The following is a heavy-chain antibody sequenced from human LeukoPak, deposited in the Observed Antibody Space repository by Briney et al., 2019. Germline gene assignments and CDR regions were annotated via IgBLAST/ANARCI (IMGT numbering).Heavy chain of an antibody. Sequence: ASVKVSCKASGYTFTSYDINWVRQATGQGLEWMGWMNPNSGNTGYAQKFQGRVTMTRNTSISTAYMELSSLRSEDTAVYYCARSYDSSGYYTTWDYYMDVWGKGTTVTVSS. CDR1: GYTFTSYD. J-gene: IGHJ6*03. V-gene: IGHV1-8*01. CDR2: MNPNSGNT. D-gene: IGHD3-22*01. CDR3: ARSYDSSGYYTTWDYYMDV.